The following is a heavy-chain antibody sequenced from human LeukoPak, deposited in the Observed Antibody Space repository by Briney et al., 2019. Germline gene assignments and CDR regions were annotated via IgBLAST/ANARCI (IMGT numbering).Heavy chain of an antibody. V-gene: IGHV4-39*07. CDR1: GGSISSSSYY. J-gene: IGHJ4*02. D-gene: IGHD2-15*01. CDR3: ARDDTVVAATDY. CDR2: IYYSGST. Sequence: SETLSLTCTVSGGSISSSSYYWGWIRQPPGKGLEWIGSIYYSGSTYYNPSLKSRVTISVDTSKNQFSLKLSSVTAADTAVYYCARDDTVVAATDYWGQGTLVTVSS.